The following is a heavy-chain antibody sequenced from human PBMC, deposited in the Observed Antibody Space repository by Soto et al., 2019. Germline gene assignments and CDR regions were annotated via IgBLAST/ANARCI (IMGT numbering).Heavy chain of an antibody. CDR2: ISYDGSNK. CDR1: EFTFSSYA. Sequence: PGGSLRLSCAASEFTFSSYAMHWVRQAPGKGLEWVAVISYDGSNKYYADSVKGRFTISRDNSKNTLYLQMNSLRAEDTAVYYCAKIAAAGDAFDIWGQGTMVTVSS. CDR3: AKIAAAGDAFDI. V-gene: IGHV3-30-3*02. J-gene: IGHJ3*02. D-gene: IGHD6-13*01.